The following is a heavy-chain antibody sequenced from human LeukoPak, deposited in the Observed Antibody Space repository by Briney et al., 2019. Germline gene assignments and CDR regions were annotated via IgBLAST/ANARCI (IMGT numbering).Heavy chain of an antibody. CDR2: IGSSGGGI. CDR1: GFTFSTYT. J-gene: IGHJ4*02. Sequence: GGSLRLSCAASGFTFSTYTMYWVRHPPGKRLEWVSIIGSSGGGIHYADSVKGRFTTSRDNSKNALYLQMNSLRVEDTAVYYCAIDPNWGTHSWGQGVLVTVSS. V-gene: IGHV3-23*01. D-gene: IGHD7-27*01. CDR3: AIDPNWGTHS.